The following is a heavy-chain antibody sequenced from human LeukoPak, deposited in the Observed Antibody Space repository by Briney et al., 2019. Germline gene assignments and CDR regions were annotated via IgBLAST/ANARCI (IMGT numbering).Heavy chain of an antibody. J-gene: IGHJ3*02. Sequence: SETLSLTCTVSGGSISSYYWSWIRQPPGKGLEWIGYIYYSGSTNYNPSLKSRVTISVDTSKNQFSLKLSSVTAADTAVYYCARGTDFWSGYSDAFDIWGQGTMVTVSS. D-gene: IGHD3-3*01. CDR1: GGSISSYY. V-gene: IGHV4-59*01. CDR2: IYYSGST. CDR3: ARGTDFWSGYSDAFDI.